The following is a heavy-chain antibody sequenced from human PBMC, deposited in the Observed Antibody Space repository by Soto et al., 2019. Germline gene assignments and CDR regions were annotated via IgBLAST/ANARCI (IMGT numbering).Heavy chain of an antibody. CDR3: ARGMIFAVVVDY. CDR1: GGSISSYY. V-gene: IGHV4-59*01. CDR2: LYYGGST. J-gene: IGHJ4*02. D-gene: IGHD3-3*01. Sequence: SETLSLTCTVSGGSISSYYWSWIRQPPGKGLEWIGYLYYGGSTNYNPSLKSRVTISVDASKNQFSLKLTSVTAADTAVYYCARGMIFAVVVDYWGQGTLVTVSS.